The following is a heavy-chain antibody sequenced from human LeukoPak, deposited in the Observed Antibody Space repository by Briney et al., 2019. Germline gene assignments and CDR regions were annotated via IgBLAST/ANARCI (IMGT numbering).Heavy chain of an antibody. CDR2: INEDGREK. Sequence: GRSLSLSCAASGFTFTSHWMSWVRQVPGRGLEWVAKINEDGREKYYVDSVKGRFTICRDNAKNSLYLQMNSLRAEDTAVYYCARDRGLGGRFDPWGQGTLVTVSS. D-gene: IGHD3-16*01. V-gene: IGHV3-7*03. CDR1: GFTFTSHW. CDR3: ARDRGLGGRFDP. J-gene: IGHJ5*02.